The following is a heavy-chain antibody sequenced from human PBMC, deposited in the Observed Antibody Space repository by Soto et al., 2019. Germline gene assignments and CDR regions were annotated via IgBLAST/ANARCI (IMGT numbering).Heavy chain of an antibody. CDR1: GGSVSSGSYY. CDR3: ASHGSSGYGLNFDY. J-gene: IGHJ4*02. CDR2: IYYSGST. Sequence: QVQLQESGPGLVKPSETLSLTCTVSGGSVSSGSYYWSWSRQPPGKGLEWIGYIYYSGSTNYNPSLKSRVTISVDTSKNQFSLKLSSVTAADTAVYYCASHGSSGYGLNFDYWGQGTLVTVSS. D-gene: IGHD6-13*01. V-gene: IGHV4-61*01.